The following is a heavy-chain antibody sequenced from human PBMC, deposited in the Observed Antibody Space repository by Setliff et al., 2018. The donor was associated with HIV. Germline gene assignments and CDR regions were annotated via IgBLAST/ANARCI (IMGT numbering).Heavy chain of an antibody. Sequence: PSETLSLTCTVSGDSISSTTFYWVWIRQPPGKGLEWVSYISTSSYTINYADSVKGRFTISRDAAKNSLYLQMNSLRAEDTAVYFCARDVAVAGTEFWGQGTLVTVSS. CDR3: ARDVAVAGTEF. CDR1: GDSISSTT. J-gene: IGHJ4*02. CDR2: ISTSSYTI. V-gene: IGHV3-48*01. D-gene: IGHD6-19*01.